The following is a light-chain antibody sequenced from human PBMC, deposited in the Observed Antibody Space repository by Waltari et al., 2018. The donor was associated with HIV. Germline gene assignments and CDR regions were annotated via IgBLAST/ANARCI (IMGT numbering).Light chain of an antibody. V-gene: IGLV6-57*01. CDR2: KDD. CDR3: QSYDNENPVL. CDR1: SGSIASNY. J-gene: IGLJ2*01. Sequence: NFMLTQPHSVSESPGKTVTISCTRSSGSIASNYVQWYQQRPGSSPTTVIYKDDQRPSGVPDRFSGSIDSSSNSASLTISGLRPEDEADYYCQSYDNENPVLIGGGTKLTVL.